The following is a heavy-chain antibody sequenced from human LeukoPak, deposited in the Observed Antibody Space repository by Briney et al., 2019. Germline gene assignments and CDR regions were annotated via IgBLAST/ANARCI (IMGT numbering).Heavy chain of an antibody. V-gene: IGHV1-8*02. D-gene: IGHD3-10*01. CDR3: ARTNYYGSGSYYDPYFDY. CDR1: GYTFTGYY. CDR2: INPNSGNT. Sequence: GASVKVSCKASGYTFTGYYMHWVRQAPGQGLEWMGWINPNSGNTGYAQKFQGRVTMTRNTSISTAYMELSSLRSEDTAVYYCARTNYYGSGSYYDPYFDYWGQGTLVTVSS. J-gene: IGHJ4*02.